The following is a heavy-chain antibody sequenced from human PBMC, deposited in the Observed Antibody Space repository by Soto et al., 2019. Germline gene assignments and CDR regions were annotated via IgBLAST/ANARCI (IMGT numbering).Heavy chain of an antibody. J-gene: IGHJ4*02. CDR2: VSASGLNT. Sequence: EVQLLESGGKLVQPGGSLTLSCAASGFTFSTYAMAWVRPAPGKGLEWVSGVSASGLNTDYADPVKGRFYISRDNAKNTVSLHMNSLRAEDTALYYCAQDRPRRTAGYFFEYWCQGTPVTVSS. V-gene: IGHV3-23*01. CDR3: AQDRPRRTAGYFFEY. CDR1: GFTFSTYA. D-gene: IGHD1-1*01.